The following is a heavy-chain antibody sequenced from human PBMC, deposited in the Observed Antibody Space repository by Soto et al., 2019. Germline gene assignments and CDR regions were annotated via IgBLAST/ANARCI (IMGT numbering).Heavy chain of an antibody. J-gene: IGHJ6*02. CDR1: GGTFSSYA. Sequence: GASVKVSCKASGGTFSSYAISWVRQAPGQGLEWMGGIIPIFGTANYAQKFQGRVTITADKSTSTAYMELSSLRSEDTAVYYCARVLGVVITTYYYYYGMDVWGQGTTVTVPS. V-gene: IGHV1-69*06. CDR2: IIPIFGTA. D-gene: IGHD3-3*01. CDR3: ARVLGVVITTYYYYYGMDV.